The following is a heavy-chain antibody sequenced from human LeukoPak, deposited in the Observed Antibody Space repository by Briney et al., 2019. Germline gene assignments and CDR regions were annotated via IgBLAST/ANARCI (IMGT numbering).Heavy chain of an antibody. V-gene: IGHV3-15*01. J-gene: IGHJ4*02. Sequence: KSGGSLRLSCAASGFTFSNAWMNWVRQAPGEGLEWVGRIKSKSDGGTTDYAAPVKGRFIISRDDSKKTLYLQMNSLKTEDTAVYFCATDGISEETATDYWGQGTLVTVSS. CDR1: GFTFSNAW. CDR3: ATDGISEETATDY. D-gene: IGHD5-18*01. CDR2: IKSKSDGGTT.